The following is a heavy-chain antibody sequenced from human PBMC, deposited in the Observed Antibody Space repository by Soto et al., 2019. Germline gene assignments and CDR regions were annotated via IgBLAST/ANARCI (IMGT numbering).Heavy chain of an antibody. CDR2: MYHSGST. CDR1: GGSISSGGYS. CDR3: ASHTGQWLDEPHYFDY. D-gene: IGHD6-19*01. Sequence: PSETLSLTCAVSGGSISSGGYSWSWIRQPPGKGLEWIGYMYHSGSTYYNPSLKSRVTISIDRSKNQFSLKLSSVTAADTAVYYCASHTGQWLDEPHYFDYWGQGTLVTVSS. V-gene: IGHV4-30-2*01. J-gene: IGHJ4*02.